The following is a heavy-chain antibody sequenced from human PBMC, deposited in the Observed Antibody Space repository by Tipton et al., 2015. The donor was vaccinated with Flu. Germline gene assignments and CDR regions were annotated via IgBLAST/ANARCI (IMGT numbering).Heavy chain of an antibody. CDR2: IYYSGST. Sequence: TLSLTCTVSGGSISSSSYYWGWIRQPPGKGLEWIGSIYYSGSTYYNPSLKSRVTISVDTSKNQFSLKLSSVTAADTAVYYSARGRGYYYDFDYWGQGTLVTVSS. CDR3: ARGRGYYYDFDY. D-gene: IGHD3-22*01. J-gene: IGHJ4*02. V-gene: IGHV4-39*01. CDR1: GGSISSSSYY.